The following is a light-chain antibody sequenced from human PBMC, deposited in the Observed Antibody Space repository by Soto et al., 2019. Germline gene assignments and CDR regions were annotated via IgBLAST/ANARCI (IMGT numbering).Light chain of an antibody. J-gene: IGKJ1*01. CDR1: QSISSY. CDR3: QQSYSTPRT. Sequence: DIQMTQSPSSLSASLGDRVTITCRASQSISSYLNWYQQKPGKAPKLLIYAASSLQSGVPSRFSGSGSGTDFTLTISSLQPEDFATYYCQQSYSTPRTFXQGTKLDIK. CDR2: AAS. V-gene: IGKV1-39*01.